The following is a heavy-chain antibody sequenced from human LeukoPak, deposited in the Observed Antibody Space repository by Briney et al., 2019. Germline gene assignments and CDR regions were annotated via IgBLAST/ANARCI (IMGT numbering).Heavy chain of an antibody. Sequence: ASVKVSCKASGYTFTGYYMHWVRQAPGQGLEWMGWINPNSGGTNYAQKFQGWVTMTRDTSISTAYMELSRLRSDDTAVYYCARDYDILTGYYTGLVDYWGQGTLVTVSS. V-gene: IGHV1-2*04. CDR3: ARDYDILTGYYTGLVDY. J-gene: IGHJ4*02. CDR1: GYTFTGYY. D-gene: IGHD3-9*01. CDR2: INPNSGGT.